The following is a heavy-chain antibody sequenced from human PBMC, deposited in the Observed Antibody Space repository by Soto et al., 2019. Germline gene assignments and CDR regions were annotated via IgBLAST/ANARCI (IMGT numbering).Heavy chain of an antibody. CDR3: ERLDSRACNHY. V-gene: IGHV1-18*01. Sequence: ASVKVSCKASGYTFTSYGISWVRQAPGQGLEWMGWISAYNGNTNYAQKLQGRVTMTTDTSTSTAYMELRSLRYDDTAVDYCERLDSRACNHYSGQGTLVTVYS. CDR1: GYTFTSYG. D-gene: IGHD6-19*01. J-gene: IGHJ4*01. CDR2: ISAYNGNT.